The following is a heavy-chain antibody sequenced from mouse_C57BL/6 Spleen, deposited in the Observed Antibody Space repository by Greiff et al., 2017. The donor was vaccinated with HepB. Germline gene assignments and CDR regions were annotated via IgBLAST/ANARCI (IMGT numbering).Heavy chain of an antibody. J-gene: IGHJ4*01. CDR1: GYAFTNYL. Sequence: QVQLQQSGAELVRPGTSVKVSCKASGYAFTNYLIEWVKQRPGQGLEWIGVINPGSGGTNYNEKFKGKATLTADKSSSTAYMQLSSLTSEDSAVYFCARELLLRAAYAMDYWGQGTSVTVSS. CDR3: ARELLLRAAYAMDY. V-gene: IGHV1-54*01. CDR2: INPGSGGT. D-gene: IGHD1-1*01.